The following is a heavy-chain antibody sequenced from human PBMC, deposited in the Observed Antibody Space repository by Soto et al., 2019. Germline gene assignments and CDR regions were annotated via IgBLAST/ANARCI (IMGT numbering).Heavy chain of an antibody. D-gene: IGHD3-22*01. V-gene: IGHV4-61*01. CDR1: GGSVSSGSYY. CDR3: AREKSDSSGFLSYYYGMDV. Sequence: PSETLSLTCTVSGGSVSSGSYYWSWIRQPPGKGLEWIGYIYYSGSTNYNPSLKSRVTISVDTSKNQFSLKLSSVTAADTAVYYCAREKSDSSGFLSYYYGMDVCGQGTTVTVSS. CDR2: IYYSGST. J-gene: IGHJ6*02.